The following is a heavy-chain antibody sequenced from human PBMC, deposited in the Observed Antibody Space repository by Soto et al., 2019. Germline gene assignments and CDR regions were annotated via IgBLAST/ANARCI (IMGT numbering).Heavy chain of an antibody. D-gene: IGHD6-19*01. CDR1: GFTFSSYG. CDR3: ARVGVVGVQCLAPLYYSPYGMDV. J-gene: IGHJ6*02. Sequence: GGSLRLSCAASGFTFSSYGMHWVRQAPGKGLEWVAVIWYDGSNKYYADSVKGRFTISRDNSKNTLYLQMNSLRAEDTAVYYCARVGVVGVQCLAPLYYSPYGMDVWGQGTKVTVSS. V-gene: IGHV3-33*01. CDR2: IWYDGSNK.